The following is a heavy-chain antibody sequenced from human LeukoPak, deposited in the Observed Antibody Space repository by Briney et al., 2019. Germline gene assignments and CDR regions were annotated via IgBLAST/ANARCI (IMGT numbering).Heavy chain of an antibody. CDR1: GGSISSGGYY. Sequence: SETLSLTCTVPGGSISSGGYYWSWIRQPPGKGLEWIGYIYHSGSTYYNPSLKSRVTTSVDRSKNQFSLKLSSVTAADTAVYYCARDRHWGQGTLVTVSS. CDR2: IYHSGST. J-gene: IGHJ4*02. V-gene: IGHV4-30-2*01. D-gene: IGHD6-6*01. CDR3: ARDRH.